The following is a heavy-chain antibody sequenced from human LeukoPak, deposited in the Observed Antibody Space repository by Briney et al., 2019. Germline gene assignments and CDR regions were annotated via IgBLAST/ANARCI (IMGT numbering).Heavy chain of an antibody. V-gene: IGHV1-46*01. CDR2: INPSGGST. CDR1: GYTFTSYY. Sequence: ASVKVSCKAAGYTFTSYYMHWVRQAPGQGLEWMGIINPSGGSTSYAQKFQGRVTMTRDTSTSTVYMELSSLSSEDTAVYYCARGGRERYSSGWTDAFDIWGQGTMVTVSS. J-gene: IGHJ3*02. CDR3: ARGGRERYSSGWTDAFDI. D-gene: IGHD6-19*01.